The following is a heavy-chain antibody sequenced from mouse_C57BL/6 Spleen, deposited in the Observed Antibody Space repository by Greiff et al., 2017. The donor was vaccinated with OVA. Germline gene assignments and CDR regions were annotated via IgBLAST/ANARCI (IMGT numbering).Heavy chain of an antibody. CDR2: ILPGSGST. CDR1: GYTFTGYW. D-gene: IGHD2-4*01. Sequence: VQRVESGAELMKPGASVKLSCKATGYTFTGYWIEWVKQRPGHGLEWIGEILPGSGSTNYNEKFKGKATFTADTSSNTAYMQLSSLTTEDSAIYYCARRGYYDYDGDFYYAMDYWGQGTSVTVSS. J-gene: IGHJ4*01. CDR3: ARRGYYDYDGDFYYAMDY. V-gene: IGHV1-9*01.